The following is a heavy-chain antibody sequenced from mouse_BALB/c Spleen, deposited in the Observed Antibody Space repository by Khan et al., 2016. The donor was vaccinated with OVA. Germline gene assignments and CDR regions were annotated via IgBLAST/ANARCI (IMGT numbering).Heavy chain of an antibody. J-gene: IGHJ2*01. D-gene: IGHD1-1*01. CDR2: ISYSGNT. CDR3: AKVYGGDFDY. V-gene: IGHV3-2*02. Sequence: EVQLQESGPGLVKPSQSLSLTCTVTGYSITSDYAWNWIRQFPGNKLEWMGFISYSGNTNYNPSLKSRISITRDTSKNQFFLQLKSVTTEDKATYNCAKVYGGDFDYWGQGTTLTVSS. CDR1: GYSITSDYA.